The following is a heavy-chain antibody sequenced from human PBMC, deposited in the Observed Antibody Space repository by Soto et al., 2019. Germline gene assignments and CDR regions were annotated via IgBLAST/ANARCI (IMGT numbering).Heavy chain of an antibody. CDR1: GFTFTSYA. CDR3: ARDLLLLGKLSLIGYFDY. J-gene: IGHJ4*02. V-gene: IGHV3-30*15. Sequence: QVQLVESGGSVVKPGRSLRLSCEASGFTFTSYAMQWVRQAPGTGLEWVAVISYDGINEYYADSVKGRFTISRDNCKHTLFLQMSILRGEDTAVYCCARDLLLLGKLSLIGYFDYWGQATLVTVSS. D-gene: IGHD3-16*02. CDR2: ISYDGINE.